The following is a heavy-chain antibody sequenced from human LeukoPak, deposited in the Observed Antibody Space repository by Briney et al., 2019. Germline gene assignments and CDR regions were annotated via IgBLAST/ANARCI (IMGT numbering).Heavy chain of an antibody. D-gene: IGHD2-21*01. J-gene: IGHJ5*02. Sequence: GGSLRLSCTTSGFTFSSYWMSWVRVRQAPGKGLEWVANIKHDGSEKYYVDSVKGRFTISRDNAKDSLYLQMNSLRPEDTAVYYCARNRVVVPAAPWGQGTLVTVSS. CDR2: IKHDGSEK. CDR3: ARNRVVVPAAP. V-gene: IGHV3-7*04. CDR1: GFTFSSYW.